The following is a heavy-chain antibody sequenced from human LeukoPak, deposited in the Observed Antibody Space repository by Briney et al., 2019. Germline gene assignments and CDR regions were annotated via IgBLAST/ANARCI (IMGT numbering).Heavy chain of an antibody. V-gene: IGHV3-30-3*01. CDR2: ISYDGSNK. Sequence: GGSLRLSCAASGFTFSRYAMHWVRQAPGKGLEWVAVISYDGSNKYYADSVKGRFTISRDNSKNTVYLQMNSLRAEDTAVYYCAKESDGGYCSGGSCYESSSPFDYWGQGTLVTVSS. D-gene: IGHD2-15*01. CDR1: GFTFSRYA. CDR3: AKESDGGYCSGGSCYESSSPFDY. J-gene: IGHJ4*02.